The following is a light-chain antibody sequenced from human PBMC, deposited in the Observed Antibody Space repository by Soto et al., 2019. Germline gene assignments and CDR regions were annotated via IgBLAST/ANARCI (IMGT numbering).Light chain of an antibody. J-gene: IGKJ1*01. Sequence: EIVLTQSPATLSLSPGERATLSCWASQSVSSYLAWYQHKPGQAPRLLIYDASNRATGIPARFSGSGSGTDFTLTISSLEPEDFAVYYCQQRSNWPRTFGQGTKVEI. CDR2: DAS. CDR1: QSVSSY. CDR3: QQRSNWPRT. V-gene: IGKV3-11*01.